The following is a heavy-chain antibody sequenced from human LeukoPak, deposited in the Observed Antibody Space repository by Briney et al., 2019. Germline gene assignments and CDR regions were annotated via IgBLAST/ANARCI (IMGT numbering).Heavy chain of an antibody. J-gene: IGHJ6*03. CDR3: ARGSVQLWLRDTYYYMDV. CDR2: INWNGRIT. CDR1: GFTFDDYA. D-gene: IGHD5-18*01. V-gene: IGHV3-20*04. Sequence: GESQRLSRAASGFTFDDYAMNWVRQVPGRGLEWVSGINWNGRITEYADSVKDRFTISRQNTKNSLYLYMNNLGGEDTALYFCARGSVQLWLRDTYYYMDVWGKGTTVTVSS.